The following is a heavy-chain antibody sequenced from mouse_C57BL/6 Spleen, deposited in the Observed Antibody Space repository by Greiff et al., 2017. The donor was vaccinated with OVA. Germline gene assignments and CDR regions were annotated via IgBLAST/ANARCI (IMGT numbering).Heavy chain of an antibody. J-gene: IGHJ3*01. CDR1: GYTFTSYW. D-gene: IGHD3-3*01. CDR2: IDPSDSYT. V-gene: IGHV1-69*01. CDR3: ARELGDVPFAY. Sequence: QVQLKQSGAELVMPGASVKLSCKASGYTFTSYWMHWVKQRPGQGLEWIGEIDPSDSYTNYNQKFKGKSTLTVDKSSSTAYMQLSSLTSEDSAVYYCARELGDVPFAYWGQGTLVTVSA.